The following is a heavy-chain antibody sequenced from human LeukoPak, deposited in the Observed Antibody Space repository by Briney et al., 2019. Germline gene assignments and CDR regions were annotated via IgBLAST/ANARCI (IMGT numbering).Heavy chain of an antibody. CDR2: VYYSGRT. D-gene: IGHD3-16*01. J-gene: IGHJ4*02. V-gene: IGHV4-39*01. Sequence: PSETLSLTCSVSGDSISRNDYYWGWIRQPPGKGLEWIGSVYYSGRTSYNPSLKSRVTISIDTSKNQFSLRLTSVTAADTAVYYCARRGDYWGQGTLDTVSS. CDR1: GDSISRNDYY. CDR3: ARRGDY.